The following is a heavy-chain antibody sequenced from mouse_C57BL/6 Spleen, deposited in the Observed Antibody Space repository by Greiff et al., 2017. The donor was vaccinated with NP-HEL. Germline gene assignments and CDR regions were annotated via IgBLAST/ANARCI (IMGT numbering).Heavy chain of an antibody. CDR1: GFTFSSYA. Sequence: EVKLVESGGGLVKPGGSLKLSCAASGFTFSSYAMSWVRQTPEKRLEWVATISDGGSYTYYPDNVKGRFTISRDNAKNNLYLQMSHLKSEDTAMYYCARDPYYDYDEFDYWGQGTTLTVSS. D-gene: IGHD2-4*01. V-gene: IGHV5-4*01. CDR2: ISDGGSYT. CDR3: ARDPYYDYDEFDY. J-gene: IGHJ2*01.